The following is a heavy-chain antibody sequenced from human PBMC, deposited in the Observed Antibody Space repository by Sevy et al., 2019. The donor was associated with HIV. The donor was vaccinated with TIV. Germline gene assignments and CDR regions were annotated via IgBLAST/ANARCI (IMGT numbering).Heavy chain of an antibody. D-gene: IGHD2-2*01. V-gene: IGHV4-34*01. Sequence: ETLSLTCAVYGGSFSGYYWSWIRQPPGKGLEWIGEINHSGSPNYNPSLKSRVTISGDTSKNQFSLKLGSVTAADTAVYYCVRHCSGTSCSHAFDIWGQGTMVTVSS. CDR1: GGSFSGYY. CDR2: INHSGSP. CDR3: VRHCSGTSCSHAFDI. J-gene: IGHJ3*02.